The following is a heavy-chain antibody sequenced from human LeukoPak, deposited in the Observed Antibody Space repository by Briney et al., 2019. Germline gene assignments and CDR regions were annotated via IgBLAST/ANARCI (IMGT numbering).Heavy chain of an antibody. CDR2: IYSGGST. J-gene: IGHJ1*01. V-gene: IGHV3-66*01. Sequence: PGESLRLSCAASGFTVSSNYMSWVRQAPGKGLEWVSVIYSGGSTYYADSVKGRFTISRDNAKSSLYLQMNSLRAEDTAVYYCARAGYSMDTEYFQHWGQGTLVTVSS. CDR1: GFTVSSNY. D-gene: IGHD5-18*01. CDR3: ARAGYSMDTEYFQH.